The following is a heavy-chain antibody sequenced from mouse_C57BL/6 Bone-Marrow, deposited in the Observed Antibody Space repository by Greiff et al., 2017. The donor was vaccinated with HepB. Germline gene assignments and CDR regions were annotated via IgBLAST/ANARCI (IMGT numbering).Heavy chain of an antibody. CDR3: TRGDDYGGAMDY. J-gene: IGHJ4*01. Sequence: QVQLQQSGAELVRPGASVTLSCKASGYTFTDYEMHWVKQTPVHGLEWIGAIDPETGGTAYNQKFKGKAILTVDKSSSTAYMELRSLTSEDSAVYYCTRGDDYGGAMDYWGQGTSVTVSS. CDR2: IDPETGGT. D-gene: IGHD2-4*01. V-gene: IGHV1-15*01. CDR1: GYTFTDYE.